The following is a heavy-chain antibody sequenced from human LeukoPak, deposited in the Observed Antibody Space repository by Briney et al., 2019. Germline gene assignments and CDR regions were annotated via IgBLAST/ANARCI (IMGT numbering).Heavy chain of an antibody. CDR2: IWYDGSNK. D-gene: IGHD2-15*01. CDR1: GFTFSSYG. CDR3: AKNGVELLYYYYYMDV. Sequence: PGRSLRLSCAASGFTFSSYGMHWVRRAPGKGLEWVAVIWYDGSNKYYADSVKGRFTISRDNSKNTLYLQMNSLRAEDTAVYYCAKNGVELLYYYYYMDVWGKGTTVTVSS. V-gene: IGHV3-33*06. J-gene: IGHJ6*03.